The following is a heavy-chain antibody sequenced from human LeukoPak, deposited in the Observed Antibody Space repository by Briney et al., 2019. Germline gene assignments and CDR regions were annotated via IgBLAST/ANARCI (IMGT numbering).Heavy chain of an antibody. J-gene: IGHJ4*02. D-gene: IGHD3-10*01. Sequence: GGSLRLSCAASGFNFSRYSMNWVRQATGKGLEWVLYISSSSSNLYYADSVKGRFTISRDNAKNSLYLQMNSLRAEDTAVYYCARDSLSLYYYGSGSLAPYYFDYWGQGTLVTVSS. CDR3: ARDSLSLYYYGSGSLAPYYFDY. V-gene: IGHV3-48*04. CDR2: ISSSSSNL. CDR1: GFNFSRYS.